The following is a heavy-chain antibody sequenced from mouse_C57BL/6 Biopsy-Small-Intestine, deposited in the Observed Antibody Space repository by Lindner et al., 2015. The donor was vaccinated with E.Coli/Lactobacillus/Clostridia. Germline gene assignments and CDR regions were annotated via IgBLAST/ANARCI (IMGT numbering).Heavy chain of an antibody. CDR1: GYSFTDYN. V-gene: IGHV1-39*01. CDR2: INPNYGTT. Sequence: VQLQESGPELVKPGASVKISCKASGYSFTDYNMNWVEQSNGKSLEWIGIINPNYGTTGYNQKFKGKATLTVDQSSSTAYMQLNSLTSEDSAVYYCARSYGSIYGTFDYWGQGTTLTVSS. D-gene: IGHD1-1*01. J-gene: IGHJ2*01. CDR3: ARSYGSIYGTFDY.